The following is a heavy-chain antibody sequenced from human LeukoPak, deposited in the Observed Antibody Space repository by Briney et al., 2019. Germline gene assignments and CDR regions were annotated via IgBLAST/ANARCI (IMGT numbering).Heavy chain of an antibody. CDR2: IKSKTDGGTT. CDR3: TTDWDSTVTTLFVVGY. D-gene: IGHD4-17*01. Sequence: GGSLRLSCAASGFTFSNAWMSWVRQAPGKGLEWVGRIKSKTDGGTTDYAAPVKGRFTISRDDSKNTLYLQMNSLKTEDTAVYYCTTDWDSTVTTLFVVGYWGQGTLVTVSS. CDR1: GFTFSNAW. V-gene: IGHV3-15*01. J-gene: IGHJ4*02.